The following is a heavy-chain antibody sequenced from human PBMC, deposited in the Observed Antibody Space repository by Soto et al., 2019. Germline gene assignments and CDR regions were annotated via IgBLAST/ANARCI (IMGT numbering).Heavy chain of an antibody. CDR2: ISYDGTTI. J-gene: IGHJ3*02. CDR3: VRDRGYPDSFDI. V-gene: IGHV3-30*04. CDR1: GFTFSSYA. D-gene: IGHD3-10*01. Sequence: GGSLRLSCAASGFTFSSYARHWVRQAPGKGLEWVAVISYDGTTIVYADSVKGRFTISRDNAKNTLYLQMNSLRVEDTAVYFCVRDRGYPDSFDIWGPGTLVTVSS.